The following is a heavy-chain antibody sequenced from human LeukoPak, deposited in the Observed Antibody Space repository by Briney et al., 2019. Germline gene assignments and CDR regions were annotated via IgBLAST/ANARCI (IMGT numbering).Heavy chain of an antibody. J-gene: IGHJ6*03. CDR3: AREGSGYGYNYYMDV. CDR1: GYPISSGYF. V-gene: IGHV4-38-2*02. CDR2: IYQSETA. Sequence: RSSETLSLTCTVSGYPISSGYFWGWMRQPPGKGLEWIGSIYQSETAHYNPSLKSRVTISVDTSKNQFSLKLRSVMAADTAVYYCAREGSGYGYNYYMDVWGKGTTVTVSS. D-gene: IGHD5-12*01.